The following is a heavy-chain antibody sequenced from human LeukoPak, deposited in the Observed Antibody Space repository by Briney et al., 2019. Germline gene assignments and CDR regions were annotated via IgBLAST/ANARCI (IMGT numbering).Heavy chain of an antibody. V-gene: IGHV4-31*03. Sequence: SETLSLTCTVSGGSISSGGYYWSWIRQHPGKGLEWIGYIYYSGSTYYNPSLKSRVTISVDTSKNQFSLKLSSVTAADTAVYYCARGRHSSHYYYGMDVWGQGTTVTVSS. D-gene: IGHD6-19*01. CDR2: IYYSGST. CDR3: ARGRHSSHYYYGMDV. CDR1: GGSISSGGYY. J-gene: IGHJ6*02.